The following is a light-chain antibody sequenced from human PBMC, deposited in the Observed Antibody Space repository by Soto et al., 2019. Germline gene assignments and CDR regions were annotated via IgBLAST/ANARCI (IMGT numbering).Light chain of an antibody. Sequence: EIVLTQSPGTLSLSPGERATLFCRTSETLNSGYLAWYQQKPGQAPRLLIYGASRRATDIPVRFSGGGSGRDFSLTISRLEPADFGVYFCQQYGNAPYTFGQENKLVSK. CDR1: ETLNSGY. V-gene: IGKV3-20*01. CDR2: GAS. J-gene: IGKJ2*01. CDR3: QQYGNAPYT.